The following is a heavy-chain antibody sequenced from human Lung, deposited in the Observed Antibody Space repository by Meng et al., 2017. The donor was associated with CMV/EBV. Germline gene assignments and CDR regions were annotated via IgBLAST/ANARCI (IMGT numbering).Heavy chain of an antibody. CDR1: EFTFSSYA. D-gene: IGHD3-3*01. V-gene: IGHV3-30-3*01. J-gene: IGHJ4*02. CDR3: ARDPYDFWSGYRSLDY. Sequence: GESLKISCAAAEFTFSSYAMHWVRQAPGKGLEWVAVISYDGSNKYYADSVKGRFTISRDNSKNTLYLQMNSLRAEDTAVYYCARDPYDFWSGYRSLDYWGQGXLVTVSS. CDR2: ISYDGSNK.